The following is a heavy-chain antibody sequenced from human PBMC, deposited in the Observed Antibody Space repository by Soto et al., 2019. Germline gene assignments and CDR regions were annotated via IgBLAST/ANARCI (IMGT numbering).Heavy chain of an antibody. V-gene: IGHV3-30*19. J-gene: IGHJ4*02. CDR1: GFTFRSYV. CDR3: ARLGTTGGLDV. D-gene: IGHD3-16*01. CDR2: TSYDGSNK. Sequence: QGQLVESGGGVVQPGTSLRLSCVGSGFTFRSYVIHWVRQAPGKGLECVALTSYDGSNKYYDDSVKGRFTISRDNSRNTVDLQMDSLRLEDTALYYGARLGTTGGLDVWGQGTLVSVSS.